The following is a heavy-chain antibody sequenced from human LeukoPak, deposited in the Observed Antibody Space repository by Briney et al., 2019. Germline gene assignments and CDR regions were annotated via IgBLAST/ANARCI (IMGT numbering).Heavy chain of an antibody. Sequence: GGSLRLSCAASEFTVSSTYITWLRQAPGKGLEWVSVIYPGGNALYADSVKGRFTISRDISKNIVYLRINNLRVEDTAVYYCARDRRSGLGHAFDIWGQGTVVTVSS. CDR3: ARDRRSGLGHAFDI. CDR1: EFTVSSTY. CDR2: IYPGGNA. J-gene: IGHJ3*02. V-gene: IGHV3-53*01. D-gene: IGHD3-3*01.